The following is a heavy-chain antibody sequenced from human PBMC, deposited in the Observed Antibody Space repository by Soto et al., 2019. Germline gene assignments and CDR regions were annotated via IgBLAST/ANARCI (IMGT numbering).Heavy chain of an antibody. CDR2: IKHDGSDK. J-gene: IGHJ6*02. CDR1: GFTFSSYW. V-gene: IGHV3-7*01. CDR3: AREVPAAPSRGPYYYGMDV. D-gene: IGHD2-2*01. Sequence: EVQLVESGGGLVQPGGSLRLCCEASGFTFSSYWMSWVRQAPGKGLEWVANIKHDGSDKYYLGSVKGRFTISRDNAKNSLYLQMNSLRDEDTAVYACAREVPAAPSRGPYYYGMDVWGHGTTVTVSS.